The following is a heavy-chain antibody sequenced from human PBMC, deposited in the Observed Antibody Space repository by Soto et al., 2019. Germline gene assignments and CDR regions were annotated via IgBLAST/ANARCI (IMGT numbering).Heavy chain of an antibody. J-gene: IGHJ3*02. Sequence: GGSLRLSCAASGFTFSSYGMHWVRQAPGKGLEWVAVIWYDGSNKYYADSVKGRFTISRDNSKNTLYLQMNSLRAEDTAVYYCARDPLVGATRDAFDIWGQGTMVTVSS. CDR2: IWYDGSNK. CDR3: ARDPLVGATRDAFDI. D-gene: IGHD1-26*01. CDR1: GFTFSSYG. V-gene: IGHV3-33*01.